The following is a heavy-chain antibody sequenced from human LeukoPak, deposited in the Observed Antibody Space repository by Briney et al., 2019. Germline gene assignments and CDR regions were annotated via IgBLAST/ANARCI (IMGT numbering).Heavy chain of an antibody. Sequence: GASVKVSCKASGYTLTSYYMHWVRQAPGQGLEWMRIINPSGGSTSYAQKFQGRVTMTRDTSTSTVYMELSSLRSEDTAVYYCARTRLAVAVHFDYWGQGTLVTVSS. D-gene: IGHD6-19*01. V-gene: IGHV1-46*01. CDR3: ARTRLAVAVHFDY. CDR2: INPSGGST. J-gene: IGHJ4*02. CDR1: GYTLTSYY.